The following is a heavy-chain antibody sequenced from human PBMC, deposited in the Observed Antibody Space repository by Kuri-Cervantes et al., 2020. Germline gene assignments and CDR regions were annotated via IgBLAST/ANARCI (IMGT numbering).Heavy chain of an antibody. CDR3: ARAIEFSSRYSRDYYYYGMDV. CDR2: ITHDGSNQ. CDR1: GFTFSSYG. V-gene: IGHV3-30*03. D-gene: IGHD6-13*01. J-gene: IGHJ6*02. Sequence: GESLKISCVASGFTFSSYGMHWVRQAPGKGLEWVAIITHDGSNQYYADSVKGRFTISRDNAKNSLYLQMNSLRAEDTAVYYCARAIEFSSRYSRDYYYYGMDVWGQGTTVTVSS.